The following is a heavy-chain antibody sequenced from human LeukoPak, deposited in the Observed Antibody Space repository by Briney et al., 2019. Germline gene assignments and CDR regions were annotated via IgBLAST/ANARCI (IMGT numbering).Heavy chain of an antibody. CDR1: GGSLSRGGSY. J-gene: IGHJ4*02. V-gene: IGHV4-31*11. CDR3: ARMLRYFDWSGSY. CDR2: IYYSGST. Sequence: SETLSLTSAVSGGSLSRGGSYWRWIRQHPGKGLEWIGYIYYSGSTYYNPSLKSRVTISVDTSKNQFSLKLSSVTAADTAVYYCARMLRYFDWSGSYWGQGTLVTVSS. D-gene: IGHD3-9*01.